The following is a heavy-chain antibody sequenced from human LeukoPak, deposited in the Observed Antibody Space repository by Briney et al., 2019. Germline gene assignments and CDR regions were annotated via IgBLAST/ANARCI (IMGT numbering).Heavy chain of an antibody. Sequence: SVKVSCKASGYTFTSYGISWVRQAPGQGLEWMGGIIPISGTANYAQKFQGRVTITADKSTSTAYMELSSLRSEDTAVYYCAREGAQYSSGWRIYYYYYMDVWGKGTTVTVSS. V-gene: IGHV1-69*06. CDR3: AREGAQYSSGWRIYYYYYMDV. CDR2: IIPISGTA. D-gene: IGHD6-19*01. J-gene: IGHJ6*03. CDR1: GYTFTSYG.